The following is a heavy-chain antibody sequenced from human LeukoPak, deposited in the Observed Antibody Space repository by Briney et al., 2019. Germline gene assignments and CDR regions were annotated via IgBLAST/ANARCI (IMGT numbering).Heavy chain of an antibody. Sequence: PGGSLRLSCAASGFTFNNYWISRVRQAPGKGLEWVANIKQAGSEKYYVASVKGRFTISRDNAKNSLYLHMNSLRAEDTAVYYCARPGGGSYCSGGSCYDYWGQGALVTVSS. CDR1: GFTFNNYW. D-gene: IGHD2-15*01. CDR2: IKQAGSEK. J-gene: IGHJ4*02. V-gene: IGHV3-7*01. CDR3: ARPGGGSYCSGGSCYDY.